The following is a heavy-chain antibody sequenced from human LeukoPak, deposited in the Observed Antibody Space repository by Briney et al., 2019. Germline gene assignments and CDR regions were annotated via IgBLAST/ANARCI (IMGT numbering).Heavy chain of an antibody. CDR3: ARDLSSGGIDY. J-gene: IGHJ4*02. CDR2: IYHSGST. CDR1: GGSISSGGYS. V-gene: IGHV4-30-2*01. D-gene: IGHD6-19*01. Sequence: SETLSLTCAVSGGSISSGGYSWSWIRQPPGKGLEWIGYIYHSGSTYYNPSLKSRVTISVDRSKNQFSLKLSSVTAADTAVYYCARDLSSGGIDYWGQGTLVTVSS.